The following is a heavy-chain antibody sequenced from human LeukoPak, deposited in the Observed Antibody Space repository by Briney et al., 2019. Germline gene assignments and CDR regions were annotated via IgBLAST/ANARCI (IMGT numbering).Heavy chain of an antibody. CDR1: GFTFSSYS. D-gene: IGHD6-19*01. CDR3: ARRSIAVAGPFDY. J-gene: IGHJ4*02. V-gene: IGHV3-21*01. CDR2: ISSSSSYI. Sequence: KSGGSLRLSCAASGFTFSSYSMNWVRQAPGKGLEWVSSISSSSSYIYYADSVKGRFTISRDNAKNSLYLQMNSLRAEDTAVYYCARRSIAVAGPFDYWGQGALVTVSS.